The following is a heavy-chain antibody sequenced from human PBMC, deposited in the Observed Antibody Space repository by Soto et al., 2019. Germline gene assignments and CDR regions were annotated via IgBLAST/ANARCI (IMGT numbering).Heavy chain of an antibody. Sequence: GGSLRLSCAASGFTFSSYSMNWVRHAPGKGLEWVSSISSSSSYIYYADLVKGRFTISRDNAKNSLYLQMNSLRAEDTAVYYCATRADVYYYYGMDVWGQGTTVTVSS. CDR2: ISSSSSYI. CDR1: GFTFSSYS. CDR3: ATRADVYYYYGMDV. J-gene: IGHJ6*02. V-gene: IGHV3-21*01.